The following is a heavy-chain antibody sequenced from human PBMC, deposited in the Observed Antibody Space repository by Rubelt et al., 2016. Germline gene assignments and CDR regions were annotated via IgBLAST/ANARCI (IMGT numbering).Heavy chain of an antibody. CDR1: GYTFTGYY. J-gene: IGHJ5*02. D-gene: IGHD3-10*01. CDR3: ARVRFGDSWFDP. CDR2: LKPNSGGT. Sequence: QVQLVQSGAEVKKPGASVKVSCKASGYTFTGYYMHWVRQAPGQGLEWMGWLKPNSGGTNYAQKFQGRVTRTTDTSTSTAYMELRSRRSDDTAVYYCARVRFGDSWFDPWGQGTLVTVSS. V-gene: IGHV1-2*02.